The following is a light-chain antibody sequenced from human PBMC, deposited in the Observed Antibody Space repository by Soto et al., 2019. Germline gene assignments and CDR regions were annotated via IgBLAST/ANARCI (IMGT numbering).Light chain of an antibody. J-gene: IGLJ2*01. CDR2: SNN. CDR1: SSNIGTNT. CDR3: AAWDDNLNGLV. V-gene: IGLV1-44*01. Sequence: QSVLTQPPSASGTPGQRVTISCSGGSSNIGTNTVNWYQQLPGTAPKLLIYSNNQRPSGVPDRFSGSKSGTSASLAISGLQSEDEADYFCAAWDDNLNGLVFGGGTQLTVL.